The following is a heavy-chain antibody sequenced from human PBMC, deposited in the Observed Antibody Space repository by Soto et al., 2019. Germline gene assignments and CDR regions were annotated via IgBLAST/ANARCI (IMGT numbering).Heavy chain of an antibody. D-gene: IGHD3-10*01. V-gene: IGHV3-23*01. Sequence: SLRLSCAASGFTFSSYAMSLVRQAPGKGLEWVSAISNGGGSTYYADSVKGRFTISRDNSKNTLYLQMNSLRAEDTAVYYCAKAIMPGITTDYWGQGTLVTVSS. CDR3: AKAIMPGITTDY. CDR1: GFTFSSYA. J-gene: IGHJ4*02. CDR2: ISNGGGST.